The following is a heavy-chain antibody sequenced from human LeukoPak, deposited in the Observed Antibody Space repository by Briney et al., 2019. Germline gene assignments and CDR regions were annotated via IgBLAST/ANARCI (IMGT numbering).Heavy chain of an antibody. CDR2: ISSSSSTI. Sequence: GGSLRLSCAASGFTFSSYSMNWVRQAPGKGLEWVSYISSSSSTIYYADSVKGRFTIPRDNAKNSLYLQMNSLRAEDTAVYYCARGYDFWSGYPDYWGQGTLVTVSS. D-gene: IGHD3-3*01. CDR1: GFTFSSYS. CDR3: ARGYDFWSGYPDY. J-gene: IGHJ4*02. V-gene: IGHV3-48*01.